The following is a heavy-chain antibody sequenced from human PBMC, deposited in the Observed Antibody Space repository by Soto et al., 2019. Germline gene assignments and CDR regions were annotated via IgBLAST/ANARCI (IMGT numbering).Heavy chain of an antibody. CDR3: ARDRYYDILTGYHFFDY. D-gene: IGHD3-9*01. Sequence: QVQLQQWGAGLLKPSETLSLTCAVYGGSFSGYYWSWIGQPPGKGLMWIGDINHSGSTNYNPSLKSRVTISVDTSKNQFALKLSSVTAADTAVYYCARDRYYDILTGYHFFDYWGQGTLVTVSS. J-gene: IGHJ4*02. CDR2: INHSGST. V-gene: IGHV4-34*01. CDR1: GGSFSGYY.